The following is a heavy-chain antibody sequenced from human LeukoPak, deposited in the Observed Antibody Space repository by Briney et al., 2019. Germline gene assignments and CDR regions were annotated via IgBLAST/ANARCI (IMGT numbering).Heavy chain of an antibody. CDR1: GFTFSSYW. Sequence: PGGSLRLSCAASGFTFSSYWMHWVRQAPGKGLEWVSAISGSGGSTYYADSVKGRFTISRDNSKNTLYLQMNSLRAEDTAVYYCAKALTQSLAPKSAPKDAFDIWGQGTMVTVSS. CDR3: AKALTQSLAPKSAPKDAFDI. CDR2: ISGSGGST. J-gene: IGHJ3*02. V-gene: IGHV3-23*01.